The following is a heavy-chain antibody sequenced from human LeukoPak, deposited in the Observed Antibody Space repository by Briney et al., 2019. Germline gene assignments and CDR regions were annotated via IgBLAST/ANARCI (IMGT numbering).Heavy chain of an antibody. CDR3: AREKPGAFDY. D-gene: IGHD1-14*01. Sequence: GASVKVSCKASGGTFSSYAISWVRQAPGQGLEWMGGIIPIFGTANYAQKFQGRVTITADKSTSTAYMALSSLRSEDTAVYYCAREKPGAFDYWGQGTLVTVSS. CDR2: IIPIFGTA. CDR1: GGTFSSYA. J-gene: IGHJ4*02. V-gene: IGHV1-69*06.